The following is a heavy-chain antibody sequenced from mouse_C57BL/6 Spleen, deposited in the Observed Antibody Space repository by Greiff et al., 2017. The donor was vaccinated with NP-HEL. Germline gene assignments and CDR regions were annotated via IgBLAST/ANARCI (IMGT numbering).Heavy chain of an antibody. CDR3: ARGEHGSVDY. Sequence: QVQLQQPGAELVMPGASVKLSCKASGYTFTSYWMHWVKQRPGQGLEWIGEIDPSDSYTNYNQKFKGESTLTVDKSSSTAYMQLSSLTSEDSAVYYCARGEHGSVDYWGQGTTLTVSS. J-gene: IGHJ2*01. V-gene: IGHV1-69*01. CDR2: IDPSDSYT. CDR1: GYTFTSYW. D-gene: IGHD1-1*01.